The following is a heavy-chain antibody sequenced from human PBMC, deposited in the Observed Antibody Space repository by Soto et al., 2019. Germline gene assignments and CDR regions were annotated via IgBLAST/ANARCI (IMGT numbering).Heavy chain of an antibody. Sequence: ASVKVSCKASGYTFTSYAMHWVRQAPGQRLEWMGWINAGNGNTKYSQKFQGRVTITRDTSTSTAYMELSSLRSEDTAVYYCARASNVLRFLEWLLFDYWGQGTLVTVSS. D-gene: IGHD3-3*01. V-gene: IGHV1-3*01. CDR2: INAGNGNT. J-gene: IGHJ4*02. CDR3: ARASNVLRFLEWLLFDY. CDR1: GYTFTSYA.